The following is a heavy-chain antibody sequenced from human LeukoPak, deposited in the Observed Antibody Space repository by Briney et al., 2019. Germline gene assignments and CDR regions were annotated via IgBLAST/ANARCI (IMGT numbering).Heavy chain of an antibody. D-gene: IGHD3-3*01. V-gene: IGHV1-2*02. Sequence: ASVKVSCKASGYTLTGYFMHWVRQAPGQGLEWMGWINPNSGGTNYAQKFQGRVTMTRDTSISTAYMELSRLRSDDTAVYYCARAPDFWSGYYTGRAFDIWGQGTMVTVSS. J-gene: IGHJ3*02. CDR1: GYTLTGYF. CDR3: ARAPDFWSGYYTGRAFDI. CDR2: INPNSGGT.